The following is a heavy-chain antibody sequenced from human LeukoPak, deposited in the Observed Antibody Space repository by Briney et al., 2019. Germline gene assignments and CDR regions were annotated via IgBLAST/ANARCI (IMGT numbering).Heavy chain of an antibody. CDR1: GGSFSGYY. Sequence: NLSETLSLTCAVDGGSFSGYYWSWIRQPPGKGLEWIGEINHSGSTNYNPSLKSRVTISVDTSKNQFSLKLSSVTAADTAVYYCARGGLSWSIFYDSSGYFPYYFDYWGQGTLVTVSS. CDR3: ARGGLSWSIFYDSSGYFPYYFDY. D-gene: IGHD3-22*01. V-gene: IGHV4-34*01. J-gene: IGHJ4*02. CDR2: INHSGST.